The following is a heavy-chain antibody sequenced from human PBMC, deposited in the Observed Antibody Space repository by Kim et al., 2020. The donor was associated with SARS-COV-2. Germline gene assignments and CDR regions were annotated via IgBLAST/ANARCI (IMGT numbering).Heavy chain of an antibody. CDR2: INWNGGST. Sequence: GGSLRLSCAASGFTFGKYGMRWVRQAPGKGLEWVSGINWNGGSTGYADSVKGRFTISRDNAKNSLYLHMNSLRAEDTALYHCASGGWYGGAFDIWGEARMVAVSS. J-gene: IGHJ3*02. V-gene: IGHV3-20*01. D-gene: IGHD2-15*01. CDR1: GFTFGKYG. CDR3: ASGGWYGGAFDI.